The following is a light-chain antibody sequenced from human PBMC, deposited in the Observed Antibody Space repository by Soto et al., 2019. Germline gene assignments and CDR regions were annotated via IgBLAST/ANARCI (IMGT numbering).Light chain of an antibody. J-gene: IGLJ2*01. CDR2: EVT. Sequence: QPALTQPPSVSGSPGQSVTISCTGTSSDVGSYNRVSWYQQPPGTAPKLMIYEVTNRPSGVPDRFSGSQSGNTASLTISGLQAEDEADYYCSSYTSTNTLVFGGGTKLTVL. V-gene: IGLV2-18*02. CDR3: SSYTSTNTLV. CDR1: SSDVGSYNR.